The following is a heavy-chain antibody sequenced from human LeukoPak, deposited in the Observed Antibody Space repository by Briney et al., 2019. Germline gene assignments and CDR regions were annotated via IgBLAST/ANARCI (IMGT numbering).Heavy chain of an antibody. CDR3: ARGEGGYPNWFDP. J-gene: IGHJ5*02. V-gene: IGHV1-69*01. CDR2: IIPIFGKA. CDR1: AGTFSSYA. D-gene: IGHD5-12*01. Sequence: SVKASCKASAGTFSSYAISWVRQAAGQGLEWMGGIIPIFGKANYGQKFQGRVTITAEESTSTACIELSSLRSENTAVYYCARGEGGYPNWFDPWGEGTLVTASS.